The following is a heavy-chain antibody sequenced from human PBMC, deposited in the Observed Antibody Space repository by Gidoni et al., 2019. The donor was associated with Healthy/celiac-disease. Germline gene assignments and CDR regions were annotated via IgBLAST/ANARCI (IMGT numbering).Heavy chain of an antibody. CDR2: ISGSGGST. CDR3: AKVYYDSSGYPLEGAFDI. V-gene: IGHV3-23*01. CDR1: GFPFSSYA. D-gene: IGHD3-22*01. J-gene: IGHJ3*02. Sequence: EVQLLESGGGLVQPGGSLRLSCAASGFPFSSYALSWVRQAPGKGLEWVSAISGSGGSTYYADSVKGRFTISRDNSKNTLYLQMNSLRAEDTAVYYCAKVYYDSSGYPLEGAFDIWGQGTMVTVSS.